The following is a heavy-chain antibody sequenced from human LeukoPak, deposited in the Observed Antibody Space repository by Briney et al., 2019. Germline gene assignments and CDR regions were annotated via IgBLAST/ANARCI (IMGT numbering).Heavy chain of an antibody. CDR3: ARHPGSLGYCSSTSCSNWFDP. Sequence: PSETLSLTCTVSGGSISSYYWSWIRQPPGKGLEWIGYIYYSGSTNYNPSLKSRVTISVDTSKNQFSLKLSSVTAADTAVYYCARHPGSLGYCSSTSCSNWFDPWGQGTLVTVSS. D-gene: IGHD2-2*01. CDR1: GGSISSYY. V-gene: IGHV4-59*08. CDR2: IYYSGST. J-gene: IGHJ5*02.